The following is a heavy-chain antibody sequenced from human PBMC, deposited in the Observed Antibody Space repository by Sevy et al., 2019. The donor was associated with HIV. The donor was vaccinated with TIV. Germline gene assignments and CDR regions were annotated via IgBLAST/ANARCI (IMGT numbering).Heavy chain of an antibody. CDR3: AKDRDIVIVLGATALRQ. CDR2: ISYDGRHK. J-gene: IGHJ1*01. V-gene: IGHV3-30*18. D-gene: IGHD2-15*01. CDR1: GFTFSTYG. Sequence: GGSLRLSCAASGFTFSTYGMHWVRQAPGKGLEWVAVISYDGRHKYYADSVKGRFTISRDNSKNTLDLQMNSLRAEDTAVYYCAKDRDIVIVLGATALRQWGQGTQVTVSS.